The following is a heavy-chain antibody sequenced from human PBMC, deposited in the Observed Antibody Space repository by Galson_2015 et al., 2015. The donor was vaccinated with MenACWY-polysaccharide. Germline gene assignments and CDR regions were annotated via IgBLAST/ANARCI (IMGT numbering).Heavy chain of an antibody. CDR1: GFTFSSYS. D-gene: IGHD1-1*01. J-gene: IGHJ3*02. CDR2: ISSSSSTI. CDR3: ARDSGLEPDAFDI. Sequence: SLRLSCAASGFTFSSYSMNWVRQAPGKGLEWVSYISSSSSTIYYADSVKGRFTISRDNAKNSLYLQMNSLRAEDTAVYYCARDSGLEPDAFDIWGQGTMVTVSS. V-gene: IGHV3-48*01.